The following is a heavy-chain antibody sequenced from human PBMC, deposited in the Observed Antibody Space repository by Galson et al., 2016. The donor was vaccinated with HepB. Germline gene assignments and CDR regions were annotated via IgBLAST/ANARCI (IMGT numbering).Heavy chain of an antibody. Sequence: ETLSLTCTVSGDSISNVGRHWGWFRQSPEMGLEYIGSIHSSGTSYYNPSLTSRVTVSADMSRNQFFLSLTSVTAVDTAIYYCVRLGTAAAVANRRGNVYWSQGTRVTVSS. CDR3: VRLGTAAAVANRRGNVY. CDR2: IHSSGTS. V-gene: IGHV4-39*01. CDR1: GDSISNVGRH. D-gene: IGHD6-13*01. J-gene: IGHJ4*02.